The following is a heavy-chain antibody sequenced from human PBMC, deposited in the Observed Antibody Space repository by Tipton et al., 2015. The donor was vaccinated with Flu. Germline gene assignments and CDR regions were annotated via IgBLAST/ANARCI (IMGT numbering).Heavy chain of an antibody. J-gene: IGHJ6*02. CDR1: GGSFSGYY. CDR3: ASSGSGSYYRGYYGMDV. Sequence: TLSLTCAVYGGSFSGYYWSWIRQPPGKGLEWIGEINHSGSTNYNPSLKSRVTISVDTSKNQFSLKLSSVTAADTAVYYCASSGSGSYYRGYYGMDVWGQGTTVTVSS. D-gene: IGHD3-10*01. CDR2: INHSGST. V-gene: IGHV4-34*01.